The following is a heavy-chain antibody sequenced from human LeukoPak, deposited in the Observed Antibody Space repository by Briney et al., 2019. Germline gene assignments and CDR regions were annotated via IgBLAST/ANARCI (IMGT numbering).Heavy chain of an antibody. CDR2: LYSGGRA. J-gene: IGHJ4*02. CDR3: AGLTELDY. Sequence: GGSLRLSCAASGFTVSNNYMSWVRQAPGKGLEWVSVLYSGGRAYYTDSVNGRFTISRDNSKNTLYLQMNSLRAEDTAIYYCAGLTELDYWGQGTLVTVSS. D-gene: IGHD1-26*01. CDR1: GFTVSNNY. V-gene: IGHV3-66*01.